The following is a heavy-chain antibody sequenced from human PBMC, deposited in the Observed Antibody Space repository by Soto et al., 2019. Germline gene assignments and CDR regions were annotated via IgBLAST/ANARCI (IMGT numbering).Heavy chain of an antibody. V-gene: IGHV2-5*01. CDR3: AHRRSDRGYWGGYWYFDL. D-gene: IGHD2-8*02. CDR1: GFSLSTSGVG. J-gene: IGHJ2*01. Sequence: QITLKESGPTLVKPTQTLTLTCTFSGFSLSTSGVGVGWIRQPPGKALEWLALIYWNDDKRYSPSLKSRLTITKDTSNNQVVLTMTNMDPVDTATYCCAHRRSDRGYWGGYWYFDLWGRGTLVTVSS. CDR2: IYWNDDK.